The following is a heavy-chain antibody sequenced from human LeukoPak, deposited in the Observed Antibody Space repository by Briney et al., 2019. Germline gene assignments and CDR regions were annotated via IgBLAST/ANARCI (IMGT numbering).Heavy chain of an antibody. CDR1: GGTFSSYA. Sequence: ASVKVSCKASGGTFSSYAISWVRQAPGQGLEWMGGIIPIFGTANYAQKFQGRVTITAGESTSTAYMELSSLRSEDTAVYYCARGAVRGVIGSDWFDPWGQGTLVTVSS. J-gene: IGHJ5*02. CDR3: ARGAVRGVIGSDWFDP. CDR2: IIPIFGTA. D-gene: IGHD3-10*01. V-gene: IGHV1-69*13.